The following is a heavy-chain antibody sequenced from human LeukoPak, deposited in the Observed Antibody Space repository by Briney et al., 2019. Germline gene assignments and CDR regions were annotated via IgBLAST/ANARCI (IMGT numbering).Heavy chain of an antibody. D-gene: IGHD3-22*01. CDR1: GYTFTGYF. CDR3: ARVWGLQYHDSSCYPDY. Sequence: ASVKVSCKASGYTFTGYFIHWVRQAPGQGLEWMGWINVKTGGTNYAQKFQGRVTMTRDTSINTAYMELSRMRSDDTAVYYCARVWGLQYHDSSCYPDYWGQGTLVTVSS. V-gene: IGHV1-2*02. CDR2: INVKTGGT. J-gene: IGHJ4*02.